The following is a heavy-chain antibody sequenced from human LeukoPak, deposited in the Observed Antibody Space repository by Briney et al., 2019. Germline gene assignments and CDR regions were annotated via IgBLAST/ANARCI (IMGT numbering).Heavy chain of an antibody. Sequence: PGGSLRLSCAASGFTFSSYEMNWVRQAPGKGLEWVSYISSSGSTIYYADSVKGRFTISRDNAKNSLYLQMNSLRAEDTAVYYCARGNYYGSGSYDNWGQGTLVTVSS. V-gene: IGHV3-48*03. CDR1: GFTFSSYE. J-gene: IGHJ4*02. D-gene: IGHD3-10*01. CDR2: ISSSGSTI. CDR3: ARGNYYGSGSYDN.